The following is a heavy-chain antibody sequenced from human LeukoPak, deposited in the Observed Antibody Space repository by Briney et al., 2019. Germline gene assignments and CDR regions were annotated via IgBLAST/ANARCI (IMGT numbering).Heavy chain of an antibody. CDR3: ARDQYYDSSGYYKSFDY. J-gene: IGHJ4*02. CDR2: IYHSGST. CDR1: GYSIRSGYY. V-gene: IGHV4-38-2*02. D-gene: IGHD3-22*01. Sequence: SETLSLTCTVSGYSIRSGYYWGWIRPPPGKGLEWIGSIYHSGSTYYNPSLKSRVTISVETSKNQFSLKLSSVTAADTAVYYCARDQYYDSSGYYKSFDYWGQGTLVTVSS.